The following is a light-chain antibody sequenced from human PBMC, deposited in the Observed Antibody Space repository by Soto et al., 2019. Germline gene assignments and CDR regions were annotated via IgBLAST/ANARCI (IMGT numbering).Light chain of an antibody. CDR1: QSVLYGFDNKNY. J-gene: IGKJ4*01. CDR2: WAS. Sequence: DIAMTPSPDSLAVSLGERATINCKSSQSVLYGFDNKNYLAWYQQRPGQPPKLLIYWASTRESGVPDRFSGSGSGTDFTLSSSNLQAVEVAVCYCQQYYTTPLTFGGGTKVEIK. V-gene: IGKV4-1*01. CDR3: QQYYTTPLT.